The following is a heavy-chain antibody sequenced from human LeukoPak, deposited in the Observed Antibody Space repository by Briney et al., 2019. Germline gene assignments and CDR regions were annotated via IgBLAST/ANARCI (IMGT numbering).Heavy chain of an antibody. D-gene: IGHD3-22*01. Sequence: ASVKVSCKASGYTFTSYYMHWVRQAPGQGLEWMGIINPSGGSTSYAQKFQGRVTMTRDTSTSTVCMELSSLRSEDTAVYYCARGGYYYDSSGYYYNDYWGQGTLVTVSS. V-gene: IGHV1-46*01. CDR2: INPSGGST. J-gene: IGHJ4*02. CDR3: ARGGYYYDSSGYYYNDY. CDR1: GYTFTSYY.